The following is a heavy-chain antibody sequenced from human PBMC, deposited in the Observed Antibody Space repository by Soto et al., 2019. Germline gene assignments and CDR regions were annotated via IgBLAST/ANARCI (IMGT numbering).Heavy chain of an antibody. V-gene: IGHV4-59*08. Sequence: PSETLSLTCTVSGGSISSYYWSWTRQPPGKGLEWIGYIYYSGSTNYNPSLKSRVTISVDTSKNQFSLKLSPVTAADTAVYYCARVAVAGMGRGRTLGYFDYWGQGTLVTVSS. CDR2: IYYSGST. CDR1: GGSISSYY. CDR3: ARVAVAGMGRGRTLGYFDY. D-gene: IGHD6-19*01. J-gene: IGHJ4*02.